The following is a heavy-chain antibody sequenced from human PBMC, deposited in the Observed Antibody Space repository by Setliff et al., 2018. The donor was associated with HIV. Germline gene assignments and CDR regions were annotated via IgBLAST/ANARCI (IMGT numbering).Heavy chain of an antibody. D-gene: IGHD3-22*01. CDR1: GGSISSGSYY. CDR3: ARADSSDFPERFKWFDP. J-gene: IGHJ5*02. V-gene: IGHV4-61*02. Sequence: SETLSLTCTVSGGSISSGSYYWSRIRQPAGKGLEWIGRIYTSGRTNYNPSLKSRVTISIDMSKNQFSLRLSSVTAADTAVYYCARADSSDFPERFKWFDPWGQGTLVTVSS. CDR2: IYTSGRT.